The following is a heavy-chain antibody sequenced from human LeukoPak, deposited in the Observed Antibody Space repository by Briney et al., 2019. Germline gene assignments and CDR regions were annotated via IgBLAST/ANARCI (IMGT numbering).Heavy chain of an antibody. CDR3: ARVSSFTRLFGDYYYMDV. Sequence: ASVKVSCKASGGTFSSYAISWVRQAPGQGLEWMGGIIPIFGTANYAQKFQGRVTITADKSTSTAYMELSSLRSEDTAVYYCARVSSFTRLFGDYYYMDVWGKGTTVTVSS. J-gene: IGHJ6*03. D-gene: IGHD3-10*02. CDR1: GGTFSSYA. CDR2: IIPIFGTA. V-gene: IGHV1-69*06.